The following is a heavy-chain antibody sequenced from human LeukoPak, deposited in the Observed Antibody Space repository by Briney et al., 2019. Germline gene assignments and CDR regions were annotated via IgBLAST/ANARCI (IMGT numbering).Heavy chain of an antibody. CDR2: IYHSGST. J-gene: IGHJ4*02. CDR3: ARVRCEGFGELFFDCGD. Sequence: PSKTLSLTCAVSGGSISSSNWWSWVRQPPGKGLEWIGEIYHSGSTNYNPSLKSRVTISVDKSKNQFSLKLSSVTAADTAVYYCARVRCEGFGELFFDCGDWGQGTLVIVSS. D-gene: IGHD3-10*01. V-gene: IGHV4-4*02. CDR1: GGSISSSNW.